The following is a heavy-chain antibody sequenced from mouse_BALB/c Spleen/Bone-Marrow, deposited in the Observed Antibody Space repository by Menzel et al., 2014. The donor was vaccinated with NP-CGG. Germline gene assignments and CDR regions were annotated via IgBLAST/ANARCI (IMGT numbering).Heavy chain of an antibody. CDR1: GYSFTSYW. Sequence: EVHLVESGTVLARPGASVKMSCKASGYSFTSYWIHWVKQRPGQGLEWIGAIYPGDSDTSFNQKFKDKAKLTAVTSASTAYMELSSLTNEDSAVYYCTRRTAPWDYWGQGTPLTVSS. CDR2: IYPGDSDT. J-gene: IGHJ2*01. D-gene: IGHD1-2*01. CDR3: TRRTAPWDY. V-gene: IGHV1-5*01.